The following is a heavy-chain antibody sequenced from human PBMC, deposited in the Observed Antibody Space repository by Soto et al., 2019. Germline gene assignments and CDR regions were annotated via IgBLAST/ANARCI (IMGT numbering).Heavy chain of an antibody. Sequence: QVQLVESGGGVVQPGRSLRLSCAASGFTFSSYAMHWVRQAPGKGLEWVAVISYDGSNKYYADSVKGRFTISRDNSKNTLYLQMNSLRAEDTAVYYCPRSSTPLMITFGGVISYWGQGTLVTVSS. J-gene: IGHJ4*02. D-gene: IGHD3-16*02. CDR2: ISYDGSNK. CDR1: GFTFSSYA. V-gene: IGHV3-30-3*01. CDR3: PRSSTPLMITFGGVISY.